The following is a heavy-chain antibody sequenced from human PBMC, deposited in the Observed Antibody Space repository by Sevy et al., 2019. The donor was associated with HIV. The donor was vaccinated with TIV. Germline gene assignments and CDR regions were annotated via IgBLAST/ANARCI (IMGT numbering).Heavy chain of an antibody. J-gene: IGHJ4*02. CDR3: FDGRVTIAADTSITTAYLQWSSLRASDTAMYYCARQGLSCSDGTCYARYYFDS. CDR1: GYSFNTYW. V-gene: IGHV5-51*01. CDR2: VFPADSDT. Sequence: GESLKISCKASGYSFNTYWIGWVRQIPGKGLEWMGIVFPADSDTRYSPSFQGRVTISADKSITTAYLQWSSLRASDTGSPPSFDGRVTIAADTSITTAYLQWSSLRASDTAMYYCARQGLSCSDGTCYARYYFDSWGQGTLVTVSS. D-gene: IGHD3-10*01.